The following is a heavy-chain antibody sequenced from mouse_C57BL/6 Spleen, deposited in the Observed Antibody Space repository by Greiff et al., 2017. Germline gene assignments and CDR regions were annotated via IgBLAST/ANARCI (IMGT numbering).Heavy chain of an antibody. CDR3: TTYYDYLDY. CDR2: IDPENGDT. CDR1: GFNIKDDY. J-gene: IGHJ2*01. V-gene: IGHV14-4*01. D-gene: IGHD2-4*01. Sequence: VQLKQSGAELVRPGASVKLSCTASGFNIKDDYMHWVKQRPEQGLEWIGWIDPENGDTEYASKFQGKATITADTSSNTAYLQLSSLTSEDTAVYYCTTYYDYLDYWGQGTTLTVSS.